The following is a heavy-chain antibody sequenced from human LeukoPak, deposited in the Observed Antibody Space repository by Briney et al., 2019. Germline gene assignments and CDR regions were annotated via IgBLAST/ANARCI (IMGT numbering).Heavy chain of an antibody. D-gene: IGHD6-19*01. CDR2: ISGSGGST. V-gene: IGHV3-23*01. J-gene: IGHJ4*02. Sequence: GGSLRLSCAASGFTFSSYAMSWVRQAPGKGLEWVSAISGSGGSTCYADSVKGRFTISRDNSKNTLYLQMNSLRAEDTAVYYCALAVADSYFDYWGQGTLVTVSS. CDR1: GFTFSSYA. CDR3: ALAVADSYFDY.